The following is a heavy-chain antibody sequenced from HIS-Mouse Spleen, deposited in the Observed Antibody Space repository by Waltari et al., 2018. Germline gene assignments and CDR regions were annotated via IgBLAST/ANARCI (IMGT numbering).Heavy chain of an antibody. CDR3: AGYNWNYGTDY. V-gene: IGHV4-34*01. Sequence: QVQLQQWGAGLLKPSETLSLTCAVYGGSFSGYYWCWIRQPPGKGLGWIGEINHSGSTHYNPSLNSRVTISVDTSKNQFSLKLSSVTAADTAVYYCAGYNWNYGTDYWGQGTLVTVSS. J-gene: IGHJ4*02. CDR2: INHSGST. D-gene: IGHD1-7*01. CDR1: GGSFSGYY.